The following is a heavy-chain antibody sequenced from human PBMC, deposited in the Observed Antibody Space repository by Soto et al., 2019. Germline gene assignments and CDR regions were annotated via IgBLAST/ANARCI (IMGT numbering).Heavy chain of an antibody. J-gene: IGHJ6*02. CDR1: GFTFSSYA. V-gene: IGHV3-30-3*01. CDR3: ARDPSYGGYYGMDV. CDR2: ISYDGSNK. D-gene: IGHD3-10*01. Sequence: QVQLVESGGGVVQPGRSLRLSCAASGFTFSSYAMHWVRQAPGKGLEWVAVISYDGSNKYYADSVKGRFTISRDNSTNTLYLQMNSLRAEDTAVYYCARDPSYGGYYGMDVWGQGTTVTVSS.